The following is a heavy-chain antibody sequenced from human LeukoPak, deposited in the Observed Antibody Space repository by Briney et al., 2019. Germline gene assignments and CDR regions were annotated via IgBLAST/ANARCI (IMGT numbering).Heavy chain of an antibody. D-gene: IGHD3-3*01. CDR2: ISGSGGST. CDR1: GFTFSSYA. CDR3: AKGVNYYYYYGMDV. Sequence: PGGSLRLSCAASGFTFSSYAMSWVRQAPGKGLEGVSAISGSGGSTYFADSVKGRSTISRDNSKNTLYLQMNSLRAEDTAVYYCAKGVNYYYYYGMDVWGQGTTVTVSS. J-gene: IGHJ6*02. V-gene: IGHV3-23*01.